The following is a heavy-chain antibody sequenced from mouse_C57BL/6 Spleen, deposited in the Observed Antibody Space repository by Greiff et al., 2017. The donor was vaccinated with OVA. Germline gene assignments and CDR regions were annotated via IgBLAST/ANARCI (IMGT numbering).Heavy chain of an antibody. J-gene: IGHJ3*01. CDR3: ARENDYDVPWFAY. D-gene: IGHD2-4*01. V-gene: IGHV1-64*01. Sequence: QVQLKQPGAELVKPGASVKLSCKASGYTFTSYWMHWVKQRPGQGLEWIGMIHPNSGSTNYNEKFKSKATLTVDKSSSTAYMQLSSLTSEDSAVYYCARENDYDVPWFAYWGQGTLVTVSA. CDR1: GYTFTSYW. CDR2: IHPNSGST.